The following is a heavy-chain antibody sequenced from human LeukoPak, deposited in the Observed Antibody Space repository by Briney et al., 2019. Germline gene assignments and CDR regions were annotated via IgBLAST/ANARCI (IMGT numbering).Heavy chain of an antibody. J-gene: IGHJ4*02. D-gene: IGHD2-15*01. Sequence: PGGSLRLSCAASGFTFSSYGMHWVRQAPGKGLEWVAFIRYDGSNKYYADSVKGRFTISRDNSKNTLYLQMNSLRAEDTAVYYCAKDRGDIVVVVAATYLFDYWGQGTLVTVSS. CDR3: AKDRGDIVVVVAATYLFDY. CDR2: IRYDGSNK. V-gene: IGHV3-30*02. CDR1: GFTFSSYG.